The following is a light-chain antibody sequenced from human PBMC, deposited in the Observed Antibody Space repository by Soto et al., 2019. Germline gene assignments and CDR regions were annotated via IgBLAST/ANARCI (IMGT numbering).Light chain of an antibody. CDR1: QGINNY. Sequence: DIQLTQSPSFLSASVGDRVTITCRASQGINNYLAWYQQKAGKAPKLLIYAASTLQSGVPSRFSGSGSGTEFTLTISSLQPEDFATYYCQQVNSYPITLGQGTRLEIK. V-gene: IGKV1-9*01. CDR2: AAS. CDR3: QQVNSYPIT. J-gene: IGKJ5*01.